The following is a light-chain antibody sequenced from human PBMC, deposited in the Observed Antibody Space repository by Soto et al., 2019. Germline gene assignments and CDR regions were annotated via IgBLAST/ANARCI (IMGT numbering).Light chain of an antibody. J-gene: IGKJ1*01. CDR1: QSISRY. Sequence: EIVWTQSPGTLSVSPGERATLSCRASQSISRYLAWYQQKPVQGPGLLVYGASSRATGNPDRFSDRESGTDFTVTITVFDPEDFAVYYCQQYGSSPQTFVQTIKVDIK. CDR2: GAS. CDR3: QQYGSSPQT. V-gene: IGKV3-20*01.